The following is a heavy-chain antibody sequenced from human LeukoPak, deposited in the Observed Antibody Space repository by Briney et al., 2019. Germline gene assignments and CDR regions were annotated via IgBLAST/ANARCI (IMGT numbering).Heavy chain of an antibody. D-gene: IGHD3-22*01. CDR2: ISYDGSDK. J-gene: IGHJ4*02. Sequence: GGSLRLSCSASGFTFSYYGIHWVRRAPGKGLEWVALISYDGSDKYYQDSVKGRFTISRDDSKNTLYLQMNSLRAEDTAVYYCARAASRYYYDSSGYLYWGQGTLVTVSS. V-gene: IGHV3-30*03. CDR3: ARAASRYYYDSSGYLY. CDR1: GFTFSYYG.